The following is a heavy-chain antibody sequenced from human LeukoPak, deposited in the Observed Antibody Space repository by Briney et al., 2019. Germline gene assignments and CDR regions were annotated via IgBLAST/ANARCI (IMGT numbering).Heavy chain of an antibody. CDR1: VYTFTGYY. J-gene: IGHJ4*02. V-gene: IGHV1-2*02. CDR2: INPNSVGT. D-gene: IGHD3-22*01. Sequence: ASVKVSCKASVYTFTGYYMHWVRQAPGQGREWMGWINPNSVGTNYAQKSQGRVTMTRDTSISTAYMELSRLRSDDTAVYYCARSGHYYYDSSGYLGDYFDYWGQGTLVTVSS. CDR3: ARSGHYYYDSSGYLGDYFDY.